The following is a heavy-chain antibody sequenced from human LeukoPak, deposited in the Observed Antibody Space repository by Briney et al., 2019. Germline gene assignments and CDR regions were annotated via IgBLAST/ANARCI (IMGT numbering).Heavy chain of an antibody. J-gene: IGHJ4*02. CDR1: GFSFSNYG. Sequence: GGSLRLSCAASGFSFSNYGMHWVRQAPGKGLEWVAVIWYDGSNEDYGDSVKGRFSISRDNSKNTLYLQMDSLRAEDTAVYFCAREERWLQLLTYWGQGTLVTVSS. CDR3: AREERWLQLLTY. V-gene: IGHV3-33*01. CDR2: IWYDGSNE. D-gene: IGHD5-24*01.